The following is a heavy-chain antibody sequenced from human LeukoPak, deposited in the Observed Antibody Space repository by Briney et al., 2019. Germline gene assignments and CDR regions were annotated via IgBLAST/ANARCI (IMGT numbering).Heavy chain of an antibody. D-gene: IGHD6-13*01. CDR2: ISWNSGSI. V-gene: IGHV3-9*01. CDR3: AKDRYSSMFDWFDP. Sequence: PGGSLRLSCAASGFTFDDYAMHWVRQAPGKGLEWVSGISWNSGSIGYADSVKGRFTISRDNAKNSLYLQMNSLRAEDTALYYCAKDRYSSMFDWFDPWGQGTLVTVSS. CDR1: GFTFDDYA. J-gene: IGHJ5*02.